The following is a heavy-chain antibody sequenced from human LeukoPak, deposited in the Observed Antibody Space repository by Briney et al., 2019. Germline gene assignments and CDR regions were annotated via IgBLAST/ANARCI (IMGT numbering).Heavy chain of an antibody. J-gene: IGHJ4*02. CDR2: IYYSGST. CDR3: ARGGRYSSGWSDY. V-gene: IGHV4-39*07. CDR1: GGSISSSSYY. D-gene: IGHD6-19*01. Sequence: MPSETLSLTCTVSGGSISSSSYYWGWIRQPPGKGLEWIGSIYYSGSTNYNPSLKSRVTISVDTSKNQFSLKLSSVTAADTAVYYCARGGRYSSGWSDYWGQGTLVTVSS.